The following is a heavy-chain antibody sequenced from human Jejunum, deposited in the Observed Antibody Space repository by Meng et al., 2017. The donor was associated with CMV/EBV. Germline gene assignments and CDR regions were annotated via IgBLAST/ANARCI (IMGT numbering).Heavy chain of an antibody. J-gene: IGHJ4*02. CDR2: IYSGGST. CDR1: GFTGSGNY. Sequence: LSCAASGFTGSGNYMSWVRQAPGKGLEWVSVIYSGGSTFYADSVKGRFTISRDDSKNTVYLQMNNLRAEDTAVYYCAREPLGAYYGPYWGQGTLVTVSS. CDR3: AREPLGAYYGPY. D-gene: IGHD3-3*01. V-gene: IGHV3-53*01.